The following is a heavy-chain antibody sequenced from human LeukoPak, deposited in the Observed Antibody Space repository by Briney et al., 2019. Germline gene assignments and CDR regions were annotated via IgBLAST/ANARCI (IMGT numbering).Heavy chain of an antibody. CDR3: AKEGFDTIFPDY. CDR1: GFTFSKND. Sequence: GGSLRLSCTASGFTFSKNDMHWVRQAPGKGLEWVAVISYDGSNKYYADSVKGRFTISRDNSKNTLYLQMNSLRAEDTAVYYCAKEGFDTIFPDYWGQGTLVTVSS. CDR2: ISYDGSNK. J-gene: IGHJ4*02. D-gene: IGHD3-9*01. V-gene: IGHV3-30*18.